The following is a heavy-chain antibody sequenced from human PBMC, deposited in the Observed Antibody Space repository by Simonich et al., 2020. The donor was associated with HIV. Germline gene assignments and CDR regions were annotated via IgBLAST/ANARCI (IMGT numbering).Heavy chain of an antibody. D-gene: IGHD3-3*01. CDR1: GFTFSSYA. J-gene: IGHJ4*02. CDR3: AKDRYYNFWSGYYDY. Sequence: EVQLLESGGGLVQPGGSLRLSCAASGFTFSSYAMSWVRQAPGKWLEVGPAISGSGDSTYYADSVKGRFTISRDNSKNTLYLQMNSLRAEDTAVYYCAKDRYYNFWSGYYDYWGQGTLVTVSS. V-gene: IGHV3-23*01. CDR2: ISGSGDST.